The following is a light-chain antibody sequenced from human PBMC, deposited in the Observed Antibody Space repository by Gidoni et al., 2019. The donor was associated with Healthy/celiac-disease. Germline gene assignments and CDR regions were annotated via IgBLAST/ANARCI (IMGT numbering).Light chain of an antibody. CDR2: DVS. J-gene: IGLJ3*02. Sequence: QSALTQPASVSGSPGQSITISCTGTSSDVGGYNYVSWYQQHSGKAPKLMIYDVSNRPSGVSNRFSGSKSGNTASLTISVLQAEDEADYYCSSYTSSSTWVFGGGTKLTVL. V-gene: IGLV2-14*03. CDR1: SSDVGGYNY. CDR3: SSYTSSSTWV.